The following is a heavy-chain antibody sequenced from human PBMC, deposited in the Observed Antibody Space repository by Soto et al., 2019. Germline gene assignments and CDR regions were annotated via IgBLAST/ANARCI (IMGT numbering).Heavy chain of an antibody. J-gene: IGHJ6*03. V-gene: IGHV3-64*01. D-gene: IGHD6-6*01. CDR1: GFTLSGYA. CDR2: ISSNGVGT. CDR3: ARHARPDFYYMDV. Sequence: EVQLAESGGGLAQPGGSLRLSCAASGFTLSGYAMDWVRQAPGKGLEYVSGISSNGVGTYYANSVQGRFTISRDNSKNTVYLQMGSLRPEDMAVYYCARHARPDFYYMDVLGKGTTVTVSS.